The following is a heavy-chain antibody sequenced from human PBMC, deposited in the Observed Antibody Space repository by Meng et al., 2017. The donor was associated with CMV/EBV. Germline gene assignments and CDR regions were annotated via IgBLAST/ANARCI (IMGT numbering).Heavy chain of an antibody. V-gene: IGHV3-48*03. Sequence: GGSLRLSCAASGFTFSSYEMNWVRQAPGKGLEWVSYISSSGSTIYYADSVTGRFTISRDNAKNSLYLQMNSLRAEDTAVYYCAREGEVTIFGVVIYYYYGMDVWGQGTTVTVSS. CDR1: GFTFSSYE. D-gene: IGHD3-3*01. CDR2: ISSSGSTI. J-gene: IGHJ6*02. CDR3: AREGEVTIFGVVIYYYYGMDV.